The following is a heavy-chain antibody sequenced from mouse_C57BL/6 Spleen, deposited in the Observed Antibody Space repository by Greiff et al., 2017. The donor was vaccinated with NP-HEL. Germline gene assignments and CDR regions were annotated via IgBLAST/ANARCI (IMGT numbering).Heavy chain of an antibody. V-gene: IGHV1-26*01. Sequence: EVQLQQSGPELVKPGASVKISCKASGYTFTDYYMNWVKQSHGKSLEWIGDINPNNGGTSYNQKFKGKATLTVDKSSSTAYMELRSLTSEDSAVYYCASSYYSNYGIYAMDYWGQGTSVTVSS. CDR3: ASSYYSNYGIYAMDY. CDR2: INPNNGGT. CDR1: GYTFTDYY. D-gene: IGHD2-5*01. J-gene: IGHJ4*01.